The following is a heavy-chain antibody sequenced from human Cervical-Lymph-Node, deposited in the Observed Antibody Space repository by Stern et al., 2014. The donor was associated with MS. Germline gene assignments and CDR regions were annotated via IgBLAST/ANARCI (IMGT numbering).Heavy chain of an antibody. Sequence: QVQLVQSGAEAKKPGASVKVSCKAYGDTFTSYAMHWVRQAPGLRLAWMGWITAGNGNTKYSQKFQGRVTITRDTSASTAYMELSSLRSEDTAVYYCARMSRGYSYGFDYWGQGTLVTVSS. CDR2: ITAGNGNT. CDR1: GDTFTSYA. CDR3: ARMSRGYSYGFDY. J-gene: IGHJ4*02. V-gene: IGHV1-3*01. D-gene: IGHD5-18*01.